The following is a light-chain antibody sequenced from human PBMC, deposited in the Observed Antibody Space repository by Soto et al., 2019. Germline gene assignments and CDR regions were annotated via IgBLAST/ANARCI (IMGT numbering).Light chain of an antibody. CDR3: SSNAGSNSVV. Sequence: QSALTQPPSASGSPGQSVTISCTGTSSDVGGYNYVSWYQQHPGKAPKLMIYDVSKRPSGVPDRFSGSKSGNTASLTVSGLRAEDEADYYCSSNAGSNSVVFGGGTKVTVL. J-gene: IGLJ2*01. CDR1: SSDVGGYNY. CDR2: DVS. V-gene: IGLV2-8*01.